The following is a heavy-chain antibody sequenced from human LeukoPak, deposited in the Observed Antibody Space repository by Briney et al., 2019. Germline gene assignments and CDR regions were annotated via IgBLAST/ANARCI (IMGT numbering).Heavy chain of an antibody. CDR1: GGSISSYD. CDR3: ARALAGGWFDP. J-gene: IGHJ5*02. V-gene: IGHV4-59*01. Sequence: PAETLSLTCTVSGGSISSYDLSWIRQPPGKGLEWIWYIYYSGSTNYNPSLKSRVTISVDTSKNQFSLKLSSVTAADTAVYYCARALAGGWFDPWGQGNLVTVSS. CDR2: IYYSGST. D-gene: IGHD7-27*01.